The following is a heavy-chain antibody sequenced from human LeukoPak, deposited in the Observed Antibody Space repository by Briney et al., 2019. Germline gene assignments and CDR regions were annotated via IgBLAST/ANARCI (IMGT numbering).Heavy chain of an antibody. D-gene: IGHD5-18*01. J-gene: IGHJ4*02. CDR1: GYTFTGYY. CDR3: ASWTAEGGYSNHFDY. CDR2: INPNSGGT. V-gene: IGHV1-2*02. Sequence: ASVKVSCKASGYTFTGYYMHWVRQAPGQGLEWMGWINPNSGGTNYAQKFQGRVTMTRDTSISTAYMELSRLRSDDTAVYYCASWTAEGGYSNHFDYWGQGTLVTVSS.